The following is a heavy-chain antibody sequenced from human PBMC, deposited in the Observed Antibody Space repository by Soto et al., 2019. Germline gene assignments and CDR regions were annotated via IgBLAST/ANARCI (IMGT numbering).Heavy chain of an antibody. CDR3: ARELKDYGSGRGYYYGMDV. D-gene: IGHD3-10*01. J-gene: IGHJ6*02. CDR1: GGSISSYY. V-gene: IGHV4-4*07. Sequence: SETLSLTCTVSGGSISSYYWSWIRQPAGKGLEWIGRIYTSGSTNYNPSLKSRVTMSVDTSKNQLSLKLSSVTAADTAVYYCARELKDYGSGRGYYYGMDVWGQGTTVTVS. CDR2: IYTSGST.